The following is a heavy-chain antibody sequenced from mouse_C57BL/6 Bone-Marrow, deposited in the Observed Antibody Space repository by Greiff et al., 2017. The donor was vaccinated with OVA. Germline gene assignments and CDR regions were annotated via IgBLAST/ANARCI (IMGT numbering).Heavy chain of an antibody. CDR2: ISSGSSTI. CDR1: GFTFSDYG. Sequence: EVQLQESGGGLVKPGGSLTLSCAASGFTFSDYGMHWVRQAPEKGLEWVAYISSGSSTIYYADTVKGRFTISRDNAKNTLFLQMTSLRSEDTAMYYCARGTTGVARYFGVWGTRTTVTVSS. V-gene: IGHV5-17*01. CDR3: ARGTTGVARYFGV. J-gene: IGHJ1*03. D-gene: IGHD1-1*01.